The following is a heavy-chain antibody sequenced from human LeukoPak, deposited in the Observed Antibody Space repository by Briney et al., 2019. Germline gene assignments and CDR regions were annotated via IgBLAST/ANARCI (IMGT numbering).Heavy chain of an antibody. D-gene: IGHD3-10*01. CDR3: SGVIRGFGDLDD. J-gene: IGHJ4*02. CDR1: GFTFFIYG. Sequence: PGGSLRLSCAASGFTFFIYGMYWVRQAPGKGLEWVGVIWYDGSNKHYAGAGKGRFTIYRNNSKSTLFLEMNSLRAEETAVDYCSGVIRGFGDLDDWGQGTLVTV. CDR2: IWYDGSNK. V-gene: IGHV3-33*07.